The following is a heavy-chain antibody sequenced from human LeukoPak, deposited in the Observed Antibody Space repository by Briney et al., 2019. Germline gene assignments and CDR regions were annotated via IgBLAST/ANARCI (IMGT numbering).Heavy chain of an antibody. CDR2: ISYDGTIR. D-gene: IGHD2-2*01. CDR3: AKGGCSSTTCYLANP. CDR1: GLTFSSYG. Sequence: GGSLRLSCAASGLTFSSYGMHWVRQAPGKGLEWVAVISYDGTIRNYADSVKGRFTISRDNSKNTLYLQMNSLTAEDTALYYCAKGGCSSTTCYLANPWGRGTLVTVS. J-gene: IGHJ5*02. V-gene: IGHV3-30*18.